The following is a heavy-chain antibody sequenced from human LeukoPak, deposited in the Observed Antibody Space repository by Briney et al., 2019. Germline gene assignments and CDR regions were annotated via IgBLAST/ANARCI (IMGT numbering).Heavy chain of an antibody. J-gene: IGHJ6*02. D-gene: IGHD3-16*01. CDR1: GFTFSSYS. CDR2: ITASGTAM. Sequence: GGSLRLSCAASGFTFSSYSMNWVRQAPGKGLEWVSHITASGTAMFYADSVKGRFTISRDNAKNSLYLQVSNLRAEDTAVYFCARGGGLDVWGQGATVTVSS. CDR3: ARGGGLDV. V-gene: IGHV3-48*01.